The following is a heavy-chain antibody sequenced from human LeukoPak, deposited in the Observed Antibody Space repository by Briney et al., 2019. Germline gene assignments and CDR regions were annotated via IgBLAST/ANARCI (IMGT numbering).Heavy chain of an antibody. J-gene: IGHJ4*02. V-gene: IGHV1-2*02. Sequence: GASVKVSCKASGYTFTGYYMHWVRQAPGQGLEWMGWINPNSGGTNYAQKFQGRVTMTRDTSISTAYMELSRLRSDDTAVYYCARDLKKRATRDYYFDYWVQGTLVTVSS. CDR1: GYTFTGYY. CDR3: ARDLKKRATRDYYFDY. CDR2: INPNSGGT. D-gene: IGHD1-26*01.